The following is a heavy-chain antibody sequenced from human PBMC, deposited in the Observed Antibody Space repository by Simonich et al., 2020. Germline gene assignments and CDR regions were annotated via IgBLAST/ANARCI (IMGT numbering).Heavy chain of an antibody. CDR1: GYTFTGYY. D-gene: IGHD3-3*01. CDR3: ARGGVQYYYYYMDV. J-gene: IGHJ6*03. V-gene: IGHV1-2*02. Sequence: QVQLVQSGAEVKKPGASVKVSCKASGYTFTGYYMHWVRQAPGQGLEWMGMNNPNSGGTNEAQKFKGRVTMTRDTSISTAYMELSRLRSDDTAVYYCARGGVQYYYYYMDVWGKGTTVTVSS. CDR2: NNPNSGGT.